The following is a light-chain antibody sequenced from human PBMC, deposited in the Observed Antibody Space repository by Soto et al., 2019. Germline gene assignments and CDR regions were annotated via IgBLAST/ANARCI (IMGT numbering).Light chain of an antibody. CDR1: HSVSNR. V-gene: IGKV3-11*01. J-gene: IGKJ1*01. CDR3: QQRSTWPT. CDR2: DTF. Sequence: EIVLTQSPATLSLSPGPRATLSCRASHSVSNRLAWYQQKPGQAPRLLVYDTFNRATGIPTRFSGSVSGPDFSLTISGLEPEDSAVYYCQQRSTWPTFGQGTKVDI.